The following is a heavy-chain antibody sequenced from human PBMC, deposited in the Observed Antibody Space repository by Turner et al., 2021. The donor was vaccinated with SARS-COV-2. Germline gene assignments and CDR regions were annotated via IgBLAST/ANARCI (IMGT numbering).Heavy chain of an antibody. D-gene: IGHD6-13*01. CDR2: ISSSSSYT. V-gene: IGHV3-21*05. Sequence: VQLVESGGGVVQPGRSLRLSCAASGFTFSSYEMNWVRQAPGKGLEWVSYISSSSSYTNYADSVKGRFTISRDNAKNSLYLQMNSLRAEDTAVYYCARDLLAEQQLRDDYYYNYGMDVWGQGTTVTVSS. CDR3: ARDLLAEQQLRDDYYYNYGMDV. J-gene: IGHJ6*02. CDR1: GFTFSSYE.